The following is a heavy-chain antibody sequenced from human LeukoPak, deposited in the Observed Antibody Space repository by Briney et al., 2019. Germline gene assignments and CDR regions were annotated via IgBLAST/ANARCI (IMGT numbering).Heavy chain of an antibody. CDR1: GFTFSGYW. CDR2: TNRDDSDT. CDR3: ARSANYFDTSGQDY. Sequence: PGESLRLSCAASGFTFSGYWMHWVRQAPGKGRVWVSRTNRDDSDTSYADSVKGRFTISRDKAKSTLYLQMNSLRVEDTAVYYCARSANYFDTSGQDYWGQGTLVTVSS. J-gene: IGHJ4*02. D-gene: IGHD3-22*01. V-gene: IGHV3-74*01.